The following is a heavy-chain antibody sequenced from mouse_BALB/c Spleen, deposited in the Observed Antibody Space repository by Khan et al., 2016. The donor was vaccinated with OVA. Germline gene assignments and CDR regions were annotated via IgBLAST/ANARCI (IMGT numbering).Heavy chain of an antibody. Sequence: EVELVESGGGLVQPGGSRKLSCTASGFTFRSFGMHWVRQAPEKGLEWVAYIGSDSSTIYYADTVKDRFTISRDNPKNTLLLQLTRLRTEDTAMYYCAIYRYWSLFASWGQGTLVTVSA. J-gene: IGHJ3*01. D-gene: IGHD2-12*01. CDR3: AIYRYWSLFAS. CDR2: IGSDSSTI. CDR1: GFTFRSFG. V-gene: IGHV5-17*02.